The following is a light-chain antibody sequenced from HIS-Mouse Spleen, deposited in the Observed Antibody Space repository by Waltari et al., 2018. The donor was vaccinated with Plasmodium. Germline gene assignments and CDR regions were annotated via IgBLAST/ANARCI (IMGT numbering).Light chain of an antibody. J-gene: IGKJ4*02. CDR2: AAS. Sequence: AIQMTQSPSSFSASTGDRDTLTRRASQGISSYLTWYQQKPGKAPKLLIYAASTLQSGVPSRFSGSGSGTDFTLTISCLQSEDFATYYCQQYYSYLLTFGGGTKVEIK. CDR1: QGISSY. CDR3: QQYYSYLLT. V-gene: IGKV1-8*01.